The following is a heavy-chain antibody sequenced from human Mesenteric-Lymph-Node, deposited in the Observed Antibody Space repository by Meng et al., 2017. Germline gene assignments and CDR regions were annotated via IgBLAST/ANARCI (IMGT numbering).Heavy chain of an antibody. D-gene: IGHD3-16*01. CDR1: GGKFTSLV. V-gene: IGHV1-69*10. CDR2: IIPILGTT. CDR3: ARLDLGLAH. J-gene: IGHJ4*02. Sequence: QVQLVQSGAEGKKPGASVKVACKASGGKFTSLVFNWVRQAPGQGLEWMGGIIPILGTTNYAEKFRGRLTISADTSARTAYMELTSLNSDDTAVYYCARLDLGLAHWGQGTLVTVSS.